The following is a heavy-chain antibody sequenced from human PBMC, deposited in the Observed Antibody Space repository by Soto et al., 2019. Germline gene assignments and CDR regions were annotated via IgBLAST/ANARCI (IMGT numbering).Heavy chain of an antibody. CDR3: AAEWELNYYYYGMDV. CDR2: ISGSGGST. D-gene: IGHD1-26*01. Sequence: PGGSLRLSCAASGFTFSSYAMSWVRQAPGKGLEWVSAISGSGGSTYYADSVKGRFTISRDNSKNTLYLQMNSLRAEDTAVYYCAAEWELNYYYYGMDVWGQGTTVTVSS. CDR1: GFTFSSYA. V-gene: IGHV3-23*01. J-gene: IGHJ6*02.